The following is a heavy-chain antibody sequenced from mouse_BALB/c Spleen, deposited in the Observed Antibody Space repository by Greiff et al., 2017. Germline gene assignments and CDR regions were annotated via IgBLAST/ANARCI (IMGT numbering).Heavy chain of an antibody. CDR1: GYSITSDYA. Sequence: EVQLVESGPGLVKPSQSLSLTCTVTGYSITSDYAWNWIRQFPGNKLEWMGYISYSGSTSYNPSLKSRISITRDTSKNQFFLQLNSVTTEDTATYYCARGDHFDYWGQGTTLTVSS. CDR2: ISYSGST. J-gene: IGHJ2*01. V-gene: IGHV3-2*02. CDR3: ARGDHFDY.